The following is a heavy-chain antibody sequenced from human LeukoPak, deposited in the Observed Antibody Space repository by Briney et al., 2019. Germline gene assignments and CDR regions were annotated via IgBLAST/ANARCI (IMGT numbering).Heavy chain of an antibody. CDR1: GYTFTSYY. Sequence: ASVKVSCKASGYTFTSYYMHWVRQAPGQGLEWMGIINPSGGSTSYAQKFQGRVTMTRDTSTSTVYMELSSLRSEDTAVYYCARSVVVVVAATGGFDYWGQGTMVTVSS. D-gene: IGHD2-15*01. J-gene: IGHJ4*02. CDR3: ARSVVVVVAATGGFDY. CDR2: INPSGGST. V-gene: IGHV1-46*01.